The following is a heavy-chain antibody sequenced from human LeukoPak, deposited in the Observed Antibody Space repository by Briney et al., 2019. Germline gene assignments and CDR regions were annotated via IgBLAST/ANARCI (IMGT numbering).Heavy chain of an antibody. D-gene: IGHD6-13*01. J-gene: IGHJ4*02. V-gene: IGHV1-69*13. Sequence: ASVKVSCKASGGTFSSYAISWVRQAPGQGLEWMGGIIPIFGTASYAQKFQGRVTITADESTSTAYMELSSLRSEDTAVYYCAAAAGRYPFDYWGQGTLVTVSS. CDR3: AAAAGRYPFDY. CDR2: IIPIFGTA. CDR1: GGTFSSYA.